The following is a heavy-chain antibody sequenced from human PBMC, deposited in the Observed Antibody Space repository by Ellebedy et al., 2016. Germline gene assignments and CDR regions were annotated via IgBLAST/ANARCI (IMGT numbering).Heavy chain of an antibody. V-gene: IGHV5-51*01. D-gene: IGHD5-18*01. CDR2: VYPDDSDT. Sequence: GGSLRLSCKASGYSFTSNWIGWVRQLPGKGLEWMGIVYPDDSDTNYSPSFQGRVPISADKSISTAYLQWRSLKASDTAMYCCAAAPTYSYGFHWGQGTLVTVSS. J-gene: IGHJ4*02. CDR1: GYSFTSNW. CDR3: AAAPTYSYGFH.